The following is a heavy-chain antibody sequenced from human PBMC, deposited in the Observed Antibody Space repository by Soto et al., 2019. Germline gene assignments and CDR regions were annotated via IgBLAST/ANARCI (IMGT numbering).Heavy chain of an antibody. D-gene: IGHD6-19*01. V-gene: IGHV3-33*01. Sequence: QVQLVESGGGVVQPGRSLRLSCAASGFNFSSYVMHWVRQAPGKGLEWVAVIWYDGGNKYYADSVKGRFTISSDNSKTTLYLHINSLSAKDTAVYYCARDGQWLPRDGLRSSYYFAYWGQGTLVTVSS. CDR2: IWYDGGNK. CDR1: GFNFSSYV. CDR3: ARDGQWLPRDGLRSSYYFAY. J-gene: IGHJ4*02.